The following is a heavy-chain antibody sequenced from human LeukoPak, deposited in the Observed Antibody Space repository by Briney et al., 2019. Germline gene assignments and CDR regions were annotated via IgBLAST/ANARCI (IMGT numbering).Heavy chain of an antibody. CDR1: GFTFTSSA. CDR2: IVVGSGKT. J-gene: IGHJ5*01. Sequence: ASVKVSCKASGFTFTSSAMQWVRQARGQRLEWIGWIVVGSGKTNYAQKFQERVTITRDMSTSTAYMELSSLRSEDTDVYYCARDRRTYYYDRSGFEVTGWFDSWGQGTLVTVSS. CDR3: ARDRRTYYYDRSGFEVTGWFDS. D-gene: IGHD3-22*01. V-gene: IGHV1-58*02.